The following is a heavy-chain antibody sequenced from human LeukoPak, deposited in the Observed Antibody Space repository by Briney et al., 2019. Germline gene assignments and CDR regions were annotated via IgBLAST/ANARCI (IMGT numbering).Heavy chain of an antibody. CDR1: GGSISSYY. V-gene: IGHV4-59*12. CDR3: ARDGIRASPGDAFDM. Sequence: PSETLSLTCTVSGGSISSYYWSWIRQPPGKGLEWIGYIYYSGSTNYNPSLKSRVTISVDTSKNQFSLKLSSVTAADTALYYCARDGIRASPGDAFDMWGQGTMVTVSS. D-gene: IGHD6-6*01. J-gene: IGHJ3*02. CDR2: IYYSGST.